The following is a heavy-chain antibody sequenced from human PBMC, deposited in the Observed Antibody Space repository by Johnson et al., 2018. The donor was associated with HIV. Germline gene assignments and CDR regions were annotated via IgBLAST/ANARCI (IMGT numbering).Heavy chain of an antibody. Sequence: QVQLVESGGGVVQPGRSLRLSCAASGFTFSSYAVHWVRQAPGKGLEWVAIISYDGSNKYYADSVKGRFTISRDNSKNTLYLQMNSLRAEDTAVYYSARTISWIDAFDIWGQGTVVTVSS. D-gene: IGHD2-2*03. CDR1: GFTFSSYA. V-gene: IGHV3-30-3*01. CDR3: ARTISWIDAFDI. J-gene: IGHJ3*02. CDR2: ISYDGSNK.